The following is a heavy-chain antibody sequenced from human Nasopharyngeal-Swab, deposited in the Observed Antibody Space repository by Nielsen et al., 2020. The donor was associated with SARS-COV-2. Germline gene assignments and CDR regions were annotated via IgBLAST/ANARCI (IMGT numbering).Heavy chain of an antibody. J-gene: IGHJ5*02. Sequence: ASVKVSCKASGYTFTTYGINWVRQAPGQGLEWMAWINGYNANTNYAQKFQDRITLTTDTSTGTAYMELRSLRSDDTAVYFCGRGSCTSNSCYFMLDLWGQGTLVTVSS. CDR3: GRGSCTSNSCYFMLDL. CDR1: GYTFTTYG. V-gene: IGHV1-18*01. D-gene: IGHD2-2*01. CDR2: INGYNANT.